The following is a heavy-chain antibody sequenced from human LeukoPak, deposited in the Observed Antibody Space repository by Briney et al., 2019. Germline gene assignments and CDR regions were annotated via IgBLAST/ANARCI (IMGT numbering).Heavy chain of an antibody. J-gene: IGHJ4*02. CDR2: IPYDGSEK. V-gene: IGHV3-30-3*01. CDR1: GFTFSSYA. D-gene: IGHD3-22*01. CDR3: TYEQRGPNSFDY. Sequence: GRSLRLSCAASGFTFSSYAMHWVRQAPGKGLEWVALIPYDGSEKYYADSVKGRFTISRDNSKNTLYLQMNSLRAEDTAVYYCTYEQRGPNSFDYWAREPWSPSPQ.